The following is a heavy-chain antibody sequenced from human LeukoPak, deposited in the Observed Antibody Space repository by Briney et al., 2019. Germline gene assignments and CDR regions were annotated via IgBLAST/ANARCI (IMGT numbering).Heavy chain of an antibody. CDR1: GYTFNIFY. CDR2: MNPNSGGT. Sequence: GASVKVSCKAFGYTFNIFYMRWVRQAPGQGLEWMGWMNPNSGGTNSAQKFQGRVTMTRDTSISTAYMELSRLTSDDTAVYYCARHPYSGSYHFDYWGQGTLVTVSS. J-gene: IGHJ4*02. V-gene: IGHV1-2*02. D-gene: IGHD1-26*01. CDR3: ARHPYSGSYHFDY.